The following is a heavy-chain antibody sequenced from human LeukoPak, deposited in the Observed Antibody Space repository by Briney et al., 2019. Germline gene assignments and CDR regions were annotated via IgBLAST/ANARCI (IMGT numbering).Heavy chain of an antibody. J-gene: IGHJ4*02. Sequence: NASETLSLTCSVSGGSISSYYWSWIRQPPGKGLEWIGYIYYSGRTNYNPSLKSRVTISVDTSKNQFSLTLSSVTAADTAVYYCARGQKYRNGYTVTELGSGYFDYWGQGTLVTVSS. CDR1: GGSISSYY. CDR2: IYYSGRT. D-gene: IGHD5-18*01. V-gene: IGHV4-59*01. CDR3: ARGQKYRNGYTVTELGSGYFDY.